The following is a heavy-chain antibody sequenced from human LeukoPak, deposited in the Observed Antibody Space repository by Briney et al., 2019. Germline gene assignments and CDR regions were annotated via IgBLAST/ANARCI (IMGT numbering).Heavy chain of an antibody. J-gene: IGHJ4*02. D-gene: IGHD5-18*01. CDR1: GFSLSSHS. CDR2: ISGSSSST. Sequence: AESLTLSCAASGFSLSSHSMSCVRQAPGKGMEWVSAISGSSSSTEYADPVKGRFTISRDNCKNTLYLQRNSLRAEDTAVYYCAAGRGYGHFDYWGQGTLVTVS. V-gene: IGHV3-23*01. CDR3: AAGRGYGHFDY.